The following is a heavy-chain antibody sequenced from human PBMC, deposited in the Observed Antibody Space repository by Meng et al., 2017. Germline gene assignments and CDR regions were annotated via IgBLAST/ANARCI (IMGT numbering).Heavy chain of an antibody. CDR2: IEHTANT. CDR1: GGYSSSCNW. CDR3: GRGGRSCC. V-gene: IGHV4-4*02. D-gene: IGHD2-15*01. Sequence: HVARPEPGNAPETLSRTLSVPGVFTGGYSSSCNWGSWLRRTAGKGLEWIWQIEHTANTPYHPSLKTIVTISSDKYNNQFSLKLSSAAAADTSVAYCGRGGRSCCWGQGTLVTVSS. J-gene: IGHJ4*02.